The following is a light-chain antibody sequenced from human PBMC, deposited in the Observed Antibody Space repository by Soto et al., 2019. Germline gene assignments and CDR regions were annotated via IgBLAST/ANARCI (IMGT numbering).Light chain of an antibody. CDR1: SDNIERNT. CDR2: SSD. Sequence: QCVRTQATSASGSPGQRVIVSCSGSSDNIERNTVKWYRQLPGTAPKLLGGSSDRRPSGVPDRFSGSQSGTSASLAISGLQSEDEADYICAAWDDSLNAWAFGGGTQLTVL. J-gene: IGLJ3*02. V-gene: IGLV1-44*01. CDR3: AAWDDSLNAWA.